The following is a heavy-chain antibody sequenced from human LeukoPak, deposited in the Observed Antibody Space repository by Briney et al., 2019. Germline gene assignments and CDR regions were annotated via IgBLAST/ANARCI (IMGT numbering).Heavy chain of an antibody. D-gene: IGHD1-7*01. V-gene: IGHV3-48*04. CDR1: GFTFSSYS. Sequence: TGGSLRLSCAASGFTFSSYSLNWVRQAPGKGLEWVSYISSSSTIYYADSVKGRFTISRENAKSSLYLQMNSLRAEDTAVYYCARGDSWNSYYYYYMDVWGKGTSVTVSS. CDR2: ISSSSTI. CDR3: ARGDSWNSYYYYYMDV. J-gene: IGHJ6*03.